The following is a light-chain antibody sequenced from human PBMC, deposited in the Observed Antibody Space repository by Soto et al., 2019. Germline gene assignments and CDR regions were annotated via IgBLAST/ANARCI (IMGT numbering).Light chain of an antibody. CDR3: QQYDSYSRT. CDR2: KAS. Sequence: DIQMTQSPSTLSASVGDRVTITCRASQSISSWLAWYQQKPGKAPKLLIYKASSLESGVPSRFSGSGSGTQFTITISSLQHDAFATYYCQQYDSYSRTFGQGTKLEIK. V-gene: IGKV1-5*03. J-gene: IGKJ2*01. CDR1: QSISSW.